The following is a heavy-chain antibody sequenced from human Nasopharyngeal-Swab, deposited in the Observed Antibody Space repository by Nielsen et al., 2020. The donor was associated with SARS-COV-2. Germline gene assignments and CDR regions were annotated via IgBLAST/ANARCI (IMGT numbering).Heavy chain of an antibody. CDR3: ARGNIAVAGTVSY. CDR1: GGTFSSYA. D-gene: IGHD6-19*01. V-gene: IGHV1-69*13. CDR2: IIPIFGTA. Sequence: SVKVSCKASGGTFSSYAISWVRQAPGQGLEWMGGIIPIFGTANYAQKFQGRVTITADESTSTAYMELSSLRSDDTAVYYCARGNIAVAGTVSYWGQGTLVTVSS. J-gene: IGHJ4*02.